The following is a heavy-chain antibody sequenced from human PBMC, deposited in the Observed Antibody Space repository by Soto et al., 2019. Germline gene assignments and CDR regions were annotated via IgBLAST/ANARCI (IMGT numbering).Heavy chain of an antibody. J-gene: IGHJ4*02. D-gene: IGHD3-22*01. Sequence: GSLRLSCAASGFTFSSYSMNWVRQAPRKGLEWVSFISSSSSYIYYADSVKGRFTISRDNAKNSLYLQMNSLRSEDTAVYYCATGKPDYYDIGAQYYFDYWGQGTLVTVSS. V-gene: IGHV3-21*04. CDR1: GFTFSSYS. CDR2: ISSSSSYI. CDR3: ATGKPDYYDIGAQYYFDY.